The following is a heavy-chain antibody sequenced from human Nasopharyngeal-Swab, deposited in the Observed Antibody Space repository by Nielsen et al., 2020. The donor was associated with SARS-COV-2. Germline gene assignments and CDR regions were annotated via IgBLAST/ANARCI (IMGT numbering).Heavy chain of an antibody. J-gene: IGHJ4*02. D-gene: IGHD4-17*01. CDR2: IYHSGST. Sequence: SETLSLTCAVSGGSISSSNWWSWVRQPPGTGLEWIGEIYHSGSTNYNPSLKSRVTISVDKSKNQFSLKLSSVTAADTAVYYCARAETTVTTLDNWGQGTLVTVS. CDR3: ARAETTVTTLDN. V-gene: IGHV4-4*02. CDR1: GGSISSSNW.